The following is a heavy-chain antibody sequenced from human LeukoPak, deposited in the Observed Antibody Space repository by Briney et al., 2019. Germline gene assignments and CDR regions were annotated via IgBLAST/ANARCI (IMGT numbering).Heavy chain of an antibody. D-gene: IGHD3-16*01. CDR1: GFSFSSYA. CDR2: ISGDGTRT. Sequence: PGGSLRLSCAASGFSFSSYAMTWARQAPVKGLERVSAISGDGTRTYYADSVKGRFTISRDNSKNTLYLEMSSLRVEDTAIYYCAKWPEGAMDYFDYWGQGTLVTVSS. V-gene: IGHV3-23*01. CDR3: AKWPEGAMDYFDY. J-gene: IGHJ4*02.